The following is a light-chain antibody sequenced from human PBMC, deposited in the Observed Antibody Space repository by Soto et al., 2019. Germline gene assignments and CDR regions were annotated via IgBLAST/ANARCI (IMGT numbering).Light chain of an antibody. V-gene: IGKV3-20*01. CDR3: QQYGSSPYT. J-gene: IGKJ2*01. CDR2: GAS. CDR1: QSVSSSS. Sequence: EIVLTQSPGTLSLSPGERATLSCRASQSVSSSSLAWYQQKPGQAPRLLIYGASSRPTGIPDRFSGSGSGTDFTLTISRLEPEDFAVFYCQQYGSSPYTFGQGTKLEIK.